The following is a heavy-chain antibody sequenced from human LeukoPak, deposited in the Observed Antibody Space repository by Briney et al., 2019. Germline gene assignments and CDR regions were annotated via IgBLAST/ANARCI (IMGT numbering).Heavy chain of an antibody. Sequence: SETLSLTCAVYGGSFSGYYWSWIRQPPGKGLEWIGEINHSGSTNYNPSLKSRVTISVDTSKNQFSLKLSSVTAADTAVYYCARGKLVVYAIIARYYYYMDVWGKGTTVTVSS. J-gene: IGHJ6*03. V-gene: IGHV4-34*01. CDR1: GGSFSGYY. CDR2: INHSGST. CDR3: ARGKLVVYAIIARYYYYMDV. D-gene: IGHD2-8*01.